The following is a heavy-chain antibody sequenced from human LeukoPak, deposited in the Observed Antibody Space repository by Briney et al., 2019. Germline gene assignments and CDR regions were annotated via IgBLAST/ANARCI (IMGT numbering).Heavy chain of an antibody. D-gene: IGHD1-26*01. CDR1: GGSISSSSYY. J-gene: IGHJ5*02. CDR3: ARDLTVGAPNWFDP. CDR2: IYYSGGT. Sequence: SETLSLTCTVSGGSISSSSYYWGWIRQPPGKGLEWIGSIYYSGGTYYNPSLKSRVTISVDTSKNQFSLKLSSVTAADTAVYYCARDLTVGAPNWFDPWGQGTLVTVSS. V-gene: IGHV4-39*07.